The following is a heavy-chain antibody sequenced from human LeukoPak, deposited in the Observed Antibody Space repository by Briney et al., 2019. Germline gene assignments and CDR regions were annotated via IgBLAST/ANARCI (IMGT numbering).Heavy chain of an antibody. D-gene: IGHD5-18*01. CDR1: GFTFSSYG. CDR3: AREAEGYSYGLDY. CDR2: IWYDGSNK. Sequence: PGRSLRLSCAASGFTFSSYGMHWVRQAPGKGLEWVAVIWYDGSNKYYADSVKGRFTISRDNSKNTLYLQMNSLRAEDTAVYYCAREAEGYSYGLDYWGQGTLVTVSS. V-gene: IGHV3-33*01. J-gene: IGHJ4*02.